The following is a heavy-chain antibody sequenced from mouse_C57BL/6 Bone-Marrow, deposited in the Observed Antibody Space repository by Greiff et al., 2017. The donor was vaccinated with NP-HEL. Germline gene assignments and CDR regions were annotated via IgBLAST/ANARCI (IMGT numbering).Heavy chain of an antibody. Sequence: EVMLVESGGGLVQPGGSLKLSCAASGFTFSDYYMYWVRQTPEKRLEWVAYISNGGGSTYYPDTVKGRFTISRDNAKNTLYLQMSRLKSDTAMYYCAARDGDYWGQGTTLTVSS. CDR1: GFTFSDYY. D-gene: IGHD3-3*01. J-gene: IGHJ2*01. CDR2: ISNGGGST. CDR3: AARDGDY. V-gene: IGHV5-12*01.